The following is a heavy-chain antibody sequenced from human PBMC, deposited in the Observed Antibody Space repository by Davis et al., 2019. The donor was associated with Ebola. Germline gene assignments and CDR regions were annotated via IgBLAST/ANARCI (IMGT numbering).Heavy chain of an antibody. CDR3: ARLHSSGHDW. CDR1: GYTFTGYY. J-gene: IGHJ4*02. V-gene: IGHV1-2*06. CDR2: INPNSGGT. D-gene: IGHD6-19*01. Sequence: ASVKVSCKASGYTFTGYYMHWVRQAPGQGLEWMGRINPNSGGTKYSQKFQGRVTITRDTSASTAYMELSSLRSEDTAVYYCARLHSSGHDWWGQGTLVTVSS.